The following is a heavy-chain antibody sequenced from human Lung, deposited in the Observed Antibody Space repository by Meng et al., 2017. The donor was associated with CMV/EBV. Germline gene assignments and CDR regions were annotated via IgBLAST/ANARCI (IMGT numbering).Heavy chain of an antibody. V-gene: IGHV1-18*01. Sequence: ASVKVSCKASGYTFSNYGISWVRQAPGRGREWMGWVGGCDGDTNYALEPRGRVTMTTDTSTNTVYMELRSLTSDDTAVYYCARDWECLARSDVFDIWGQGTMVTVSS. CDR3: ARDWECLARSDVFDI. D-gene: IGHD1-26*01. CDR2: VGGCDGDT. CDR1: GYTFSNYG. J-gene: IGHJ3*02.